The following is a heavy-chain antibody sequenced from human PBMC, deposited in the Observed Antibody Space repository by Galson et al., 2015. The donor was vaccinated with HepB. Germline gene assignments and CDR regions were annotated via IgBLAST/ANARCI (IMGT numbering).Heavy chain of an antibody. CDR3: AKGSGETLLDY. V-gene: IGHV3-74*01. CDR2: INSDGRGI. J-gene: IGHJ4*02. D-gene: IGHD4-17*01. CDR1: GFSFSSSW. Sequence: SLRLSCAASGFSFSSSWMHWVRQAPGKGLVWVSQINSDGRGIGYADSVKGRFTISRDNSKNTLYLQMNSLRAEDTAVYYCAKGSGETLLDYWGQGTLVTVSS.